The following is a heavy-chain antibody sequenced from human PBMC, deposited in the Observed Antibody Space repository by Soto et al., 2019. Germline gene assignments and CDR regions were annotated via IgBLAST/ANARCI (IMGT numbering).Heavy chain of an antibody. CDR2: ITGSGDST. CDR3: AKGAADGYLTYFDH. V-gene: IGHV3-23*01. J-gene: IGHJ1*01. Sequence: PGGSLRLSCAASGFTFSSDAMSWVRQAPGKGLECVSFITGSGDSTHYADSVKGRFTISRDNSKNTLYLQMNNLRADDTAVYYCAKGAADGYLTYFDHWGRGTLVTVSS. D-gene: IGHD1-1*01. CDR1: GFTFSSDA.